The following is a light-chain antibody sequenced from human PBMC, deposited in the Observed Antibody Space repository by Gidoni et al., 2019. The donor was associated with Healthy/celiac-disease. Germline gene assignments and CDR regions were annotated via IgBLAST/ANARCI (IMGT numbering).Light chain of an antibody. V-gene: IGKV3-11*01. CDR1: QSVSSY. CDR2: DAS. J-gene: IGKJ5*01. CDR3: QQRSNWPPT. Sequence: ELVLTHSPATLSLSPGERATLSCRASQSVSSYLAWSQQKPCQAPMLLIYDASNRATGIPARFRGSGSGTDFTLTISSLEPEDFAVYYCQQRSNWPPTFGQETRLEIK.